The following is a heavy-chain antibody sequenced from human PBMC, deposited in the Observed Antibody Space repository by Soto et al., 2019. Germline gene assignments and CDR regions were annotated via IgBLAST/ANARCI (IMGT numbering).Heavy chain of an antibody. V-gene: IGHV3-30-3*01. J-gene: IGHJ6*02. CDR3: ARSRGYSYGYYYYYGMDV. CDR1: GFTFSSYA. Sequence: QVQLVESGGGVVQPGRSLRLSCAASGFTFSSYAMHWVRQAPGKGLEWVAVISYDGSNKYYADSVKGRFTISRDNSKNTLYLQMNSLRAEDTAVYYCARSRGYSYGYYYYYGMDVWGQETTVTVSS. CDR2: ISYDGSNK. D-gene: IGHD5-18*01.